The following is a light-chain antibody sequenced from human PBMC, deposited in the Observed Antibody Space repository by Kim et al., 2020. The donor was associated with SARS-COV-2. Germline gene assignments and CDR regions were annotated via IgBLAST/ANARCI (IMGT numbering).Light chain of an antibody. CDR1: SSNIGAGYD. J-gene: IGLJ3*02. V-gene: IGLV1-40*01. Sequence: QSVLTQPPSVSGAPGQRVTISCTGSSSNIGAGYDVHWYQQLPGTAPKLLIYDNNNRPSGVPDRFSGSKSGTSASLAITGLQAEDEADYYCQSYDNSLSGWVFGGGTQLTVL. CDR3: QSYDNSLSGWV. CDR2: DNN.